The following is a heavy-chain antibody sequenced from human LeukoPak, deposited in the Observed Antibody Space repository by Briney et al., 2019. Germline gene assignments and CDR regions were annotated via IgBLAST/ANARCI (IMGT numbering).Heavy chain of an antibody. CDR2: ISGSGGST. D-gene: IGHD2-2*01. CDR1: GGTFSSYA. CDR3: AKDQGEYCSSTSCYEGD. V-gene: IGHV3-23*01. Sequence: SCKASGGTFSSYAMSWVRQAPGKGLEWVSAISGSGGSTYYADSVKGRFTISRDNSKNTLYLQMNSLRAEDTAVYYCAKDQGEYCSSTSCYEGDWGQGTLVTVSS. J-gene: IGHJ4*02.